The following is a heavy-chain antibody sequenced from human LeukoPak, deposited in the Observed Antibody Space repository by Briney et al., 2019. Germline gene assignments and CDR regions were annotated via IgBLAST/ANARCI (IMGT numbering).Heavy chain of an antibody. V-gene: IGHV4-38-2*01. CDR3: ARLTPGKNWFDH. J-gene: IGHJ5*02. D-gene: IGHD3-10*01. CDR2: MYHSVIT. Sequence: PSETLSLTCAVSVYSINSAYYWGWIRQPPGKGLEWIASMYHSVITYYNSALRSRATISVDTSRNKFSLMLNSGTAAETSCSYCARLTPGKNWFDHWGHGTLVTVSS. CDR1: VYSINSAYY.